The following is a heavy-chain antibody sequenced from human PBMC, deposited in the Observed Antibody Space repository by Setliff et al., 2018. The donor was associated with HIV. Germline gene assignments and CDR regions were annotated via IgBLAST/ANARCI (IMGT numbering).Heavy chain of an antibody. D-gene: IGHD5-12*01. CDR3: AIDGAGGWLRPMPDY. J-gene: IGHJ4*02. CDR2: FDPQDGET. V-gene: IGHV1-24*01. CDR1: GFTLSEVS. Sequence: GASVKVSCKVFGFTLSEVSIHWVRQAPGKGFEWMGYFDPQDGETVYAQKFQGRVTMTEDTSIDTAYMELTRPRSEDTAVYYCAIDGAGGWLRPMPDYWGQGTLVTVSS.